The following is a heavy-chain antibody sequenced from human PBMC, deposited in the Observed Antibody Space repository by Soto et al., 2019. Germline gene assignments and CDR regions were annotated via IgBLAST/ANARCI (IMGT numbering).Heavy chain of an antibody. Sequence: ESLRLSCAASGFTFSSYSMNWVRQAPGKGLEWVSSISSSSSYIYYADSVKGRFTISRDNAKNSLYLQMNSLRAEDTAVYYCAREAADDYVWGSYRYSYYYYYGMDVWGQGTTVTVSS. J-gene: IGHJ6*02. D-gene: IGHD3-16*02. CDR1: GFTFSSYS. CDR3: AREAADDYVWGSYRYSYYYYYGMDV. V-gene: IGHV3-21*01. CDR2: ISSSSSYI.